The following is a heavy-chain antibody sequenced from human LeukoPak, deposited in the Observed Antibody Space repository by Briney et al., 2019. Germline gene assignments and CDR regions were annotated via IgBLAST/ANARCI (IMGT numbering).Heavy chain of an antibody. CDR1: GYSISSGYY. Sequence: ASETLSLTCTVSGYSISSGYYWGWIRQPPGKGLEWIGSIYHSGSTYYNPSLKSRVTISVDTSKNQFSLKLSSVTAADTAVYYCARYQYSSSRESWGKGTTVTVSS. D-gene: IGHD6-6*01. CDR3: ARYQYSSSRES. V-gene: IGHV4-38-2*02. J-gene: IGHJ6*04. CDR2: IYHSGST.